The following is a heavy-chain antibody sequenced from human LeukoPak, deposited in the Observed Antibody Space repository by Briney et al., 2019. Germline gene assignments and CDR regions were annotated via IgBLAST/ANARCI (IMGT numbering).Heavy chain of an antibody. Sequence: GGSLRLSCAASGFTVSSNYMNWVRQAPGKGLEWVSSISGSGDTTYFADSVRGRFTLSRDNSRNTLFLQMDSLRVDDTAVYYCAKAKGGLWGQGTLVTVSS. V-gene: IGHV3-23*01. D-gene: IGHD2-15*01. CDR1: GFTVSSNY. CDR3: AKAKGGL. J-gene: IGHJ4*02. CDR2: ISGSGDTT.